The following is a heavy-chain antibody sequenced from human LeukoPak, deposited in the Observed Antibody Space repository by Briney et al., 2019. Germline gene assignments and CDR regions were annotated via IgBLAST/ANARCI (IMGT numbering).Heavy chain of an antibody. CDR1: GFTFSSYE. V-gene: IGHV4-39*07. D-gene: IGHD3-9*01. J-gene: IGHJ4*02. Sequence: GSLRLSCAASGFTFSSYEMNWVRQPPGKGLEWVGTIFYSGQTYYNPSLKSRVTISVDTSKNQFSLKLRSVTAADTAVYYCARVDDWSLIDYWGQGTLVTVSS. CDR2: IFYSGQT. CDR3: ARVDDWSLIDY.